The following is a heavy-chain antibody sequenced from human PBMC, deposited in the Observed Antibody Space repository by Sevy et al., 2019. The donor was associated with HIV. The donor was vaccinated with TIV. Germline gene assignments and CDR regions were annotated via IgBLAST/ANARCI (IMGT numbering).Heavy chain of an antibody. V-gene: IGHV3-30*04. CDR1: GFTFSNYA. J-gene: IGHJ4*02. CDR2: ISYDGSNK. D-gene: IGHD5-12*01. CDR3: ARVDKQRWLRLYYFDY. Sequence: GGSLRLSCAASGFTFSNYAMHWVRQAPGKGLEWVAVISYDGSNKYYADSVKGRFTISRDNSKNTLYLQMNSLRAEDTAVYYCARVDKQRWLRLYYFDYWGQRTLVTVSS.